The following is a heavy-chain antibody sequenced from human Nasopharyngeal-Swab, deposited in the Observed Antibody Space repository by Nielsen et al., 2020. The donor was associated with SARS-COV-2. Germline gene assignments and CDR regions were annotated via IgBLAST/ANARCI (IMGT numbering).Heavy chain of an antibody. CDR1: GFTFSSYG. V-gene: IGHV3-30*18. J-gene: IGHJ6*02. Sequence: LSLTCAASGFTFSSYGMHWVRQAPGKGLEWVAVISYDGSNKYYADSVKGRFTISRDNSKNTLYLQMNSLRAEDTAVYYCAKDSSSGYYFPYYYYGMDVWGQGTTVTVSS. D-gene: IGHD3-22*01. CDR3: AKDSSSGYYFPYYYYGMDV. CDR2: ISYDGSNK.